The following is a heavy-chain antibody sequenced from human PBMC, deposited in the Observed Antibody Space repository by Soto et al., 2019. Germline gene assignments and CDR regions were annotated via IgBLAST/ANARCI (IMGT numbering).Heavy chain of an antibody. D-gene: IGHD1-1*01. CDR2: IIPIFGTA. Sequence: ASVKVSCKASGGTFSSYAISWVRQAPGQGLEWMGGIIPIFGTANYAQKFQGRVTITADESTSTAYMELSSLRSEDTAVYYCAAGGTRWLQSPLDYWGQGTLVTVSS. V-gene: IGHV1-69*13. J-gene: IGHJ4*02. CDR1: GGTFSSYA. CDR3: AAGGTRWLQSPLDY.